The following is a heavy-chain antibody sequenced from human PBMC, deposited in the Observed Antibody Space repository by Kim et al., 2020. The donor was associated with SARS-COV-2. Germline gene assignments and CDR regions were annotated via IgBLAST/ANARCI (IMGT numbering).Heavy chain of an antibody. V-gene: IGHV1-46*01. D-gene: IGHD1-26*01. CDR3: ARDYYSYYYYYGMDV. J-gene: IGHJ6*02. Sequence: KFRGRITMTRDTSTSTVYMELSSLRSEDTAVYYCARDYYSYYYYYGMDVWGQGTTVTVSS.